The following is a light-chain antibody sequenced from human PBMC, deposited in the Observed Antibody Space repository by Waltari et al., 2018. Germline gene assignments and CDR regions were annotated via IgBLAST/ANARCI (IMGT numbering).Light chain of an antibody. CDR2: GVS. CDR1: QSFSNTY. CDR3: QQYASSPPRT. V-gene: IGKV3-20*01. J-gene: IGKJ1*01. Sequence: IVLTQSPGTLSLSQGERATLSCRASQSFSNTYLAWYQQRPGQAPRLLSYGVSIRAAGIPDRFSGSWSGTDFTLTISRLEPEDCAVYYCQQYASSPPRTFGQGTKVEIK.